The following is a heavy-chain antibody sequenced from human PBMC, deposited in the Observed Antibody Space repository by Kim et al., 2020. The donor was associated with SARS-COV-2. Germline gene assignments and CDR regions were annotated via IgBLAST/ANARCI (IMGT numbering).Heavy chain of an antibody. CDR2: IWYDGSNR. CDR3: ARVAAAGPELDY. CDR1: GFTFSSHG. Sequence: GGSLRLSCAASGFTFSSHGMHCVRQAPGKGLEWVEVIWYDGSNRYYADSVQGRFTISRDNSKNTLYLQMNSLRPEDTAVYYCARVAAAGPELDYCGQGTLGTVSS. D-gene: IGHD6-13*01. V-gene: IGHV3-33*01. J-gene: IGHJ4*02.